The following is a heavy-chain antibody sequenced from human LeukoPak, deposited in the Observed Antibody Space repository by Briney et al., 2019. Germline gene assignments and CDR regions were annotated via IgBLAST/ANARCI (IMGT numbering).Heavy chain of an antibody. CDR2: INHSGST. V-gene: IGHV4-34*01. J-gene: IGHJ5*02. CDR1: GGSISTYY. D-gene: IGHD6-13*01. CDR3: ARGSTLYSSSWYQRNWFDP. Sequence: SETLSLTCTVSGGSISTYYWNWIRQPPGKGLEWIGEINHSGSTNYNPSLKSRVTISVDTSKNQFSLKLSSVTAADTAVYYCARGSTLYSSSWYQRNWFDPWGQGTLVTVSS.